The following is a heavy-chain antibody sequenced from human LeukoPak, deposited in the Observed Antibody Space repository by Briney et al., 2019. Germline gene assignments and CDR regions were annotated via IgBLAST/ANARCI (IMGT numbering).Heavy chain of an antibody. CDR3: ARHATEYYYYYGMDV. CDR1: GGSISSYY. D-gene: IGHD2-15*01. V-gene: IGHV4-59*08. J-gene: IGHJ6*02. Sequence: SETLSLTCTVSGGSISSYYWSWIRQPPGKGLEWIGYIYYSGSTNYNPSLKSRVTISVDTSKNQFSLKLSSVTAAGTAVYYCARHATEYYYYYGMDVWGQGTTVTVSS. CDR2: IYYSGST.